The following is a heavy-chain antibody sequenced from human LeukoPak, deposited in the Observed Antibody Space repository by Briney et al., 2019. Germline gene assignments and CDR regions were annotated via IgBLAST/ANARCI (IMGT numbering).Heavy chain of an antibody. J-gene: IGHJ3*02. D-gene: IGHD6-13*01. CDR3: ARGVAAAGYHDAFDI. CDR1: GFTFDDYG. CDR2: INWNGGST. V-gene: IGHV3-20*01. Sequence: GGPLRLSCAASGFTFDDYGMSWVRQAPGKGLEWVSGINWNGGSTGYADSVKGRFTISRDNAKNSLYLQMNSLRAEDTALYHCARGVAAAGYHDAFDIWGQGTMVTVSS.